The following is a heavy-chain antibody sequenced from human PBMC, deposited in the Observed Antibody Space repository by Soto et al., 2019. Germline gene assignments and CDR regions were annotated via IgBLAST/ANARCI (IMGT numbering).Heavy chain of an antibody. CDR3: ARSYSGYDWWGDWFDP. CDR1: GGSLSAYY. V-gene: IGHV4-34*01. D-gene: IGHD5-12*01. Sequence: QVQLQQWGAGLLKPSETLSLTCAVYGGSLSAYYWSWIRQPPGKGLEWIGEINHSGSTNYNPSLKSRVTISVDTSTNQFSLKLSSVTAADTAIYYCARSYSGYDWWGDWFDPWGQGTLVTVSS. J-gene: IGHJ5*02. CDR2: INHSGST.